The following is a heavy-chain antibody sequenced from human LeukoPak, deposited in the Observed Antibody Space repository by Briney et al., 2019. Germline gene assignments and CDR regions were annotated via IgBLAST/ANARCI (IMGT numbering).Heavy chain of an antibody. CDR1: GFSFSGSA. V-gene: IGHV3-73*01. J-gene: IGHJ3*01. CDR2: IRGKADNYAT. D-gene: IGHD1-14*01. CDR3: TRRITGPLGAFDL. Sequence: PGGSLRLSCAASGFSFSGSAMHWVRQASGKGLEWVGRIRGKADNYATAYAASVRGRFTISRDDSKNTAYLQMNSLKAEDTAVYYCTRRITGPLGAFDLWGQGTMVTLPS.